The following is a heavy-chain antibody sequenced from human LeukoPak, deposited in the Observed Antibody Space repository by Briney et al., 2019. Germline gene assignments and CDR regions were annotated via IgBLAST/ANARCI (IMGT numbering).Heavy chain of an antibody. V-gene: IGHV3-49*04. CDR1: GLTFGEYA. J-gene: IGHJ4*02. CDR3: LYYYDSSGYYLPDH. CDR2: IRSKAYGGTT. Sequence: PGGSLRLSCTASGLTFGEYAMSWVRQAPGKGLEWVGVIRSKAYGGTTEYAASVKGRFTISRDDSKSIAYLQMNSLKSEDTAAYHCLYYYDSSGYYLPDHWGQGTLVTVSS. D-gene: IGHD3-22*01.